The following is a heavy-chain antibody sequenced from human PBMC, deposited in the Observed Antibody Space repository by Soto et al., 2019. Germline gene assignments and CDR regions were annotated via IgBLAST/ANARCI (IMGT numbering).Heavy chain of an antibody. CDR2: LHQSGST. D-gene: IGHD2-2*02. J-gene: IGHJ4*02. CDR1: GGAVSSGNYY. Sequence: QVQLQESGPGLVKPSETLSLTCSVSGGAVSSGNYYWTWIRQPPGKGLEWIGYLHQSGSTNYNPSLKSRVTISLDTSKNQFSLVLSSVTAADTARYYCARDKWDGYTYGVFDYWGQGALVTVSS. CDR3: ARDKWDGYTYGVFDY. V-gene: IGHV4-61*01.